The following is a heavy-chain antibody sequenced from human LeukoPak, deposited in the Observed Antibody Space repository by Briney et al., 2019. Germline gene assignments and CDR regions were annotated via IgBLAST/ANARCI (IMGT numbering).Heavy chain of an antibody. CDR1: GFTFSDYY. V-gene: IGHV3-11*01. D-gene: IGHD6-6*01. Sequence: AGGSLRLSCAASGFTFSDYYMSWIRQAPGKGLEWVSYISSSGSTIYYADSVKGRFTISRDNAKNSLYLQMNGLRAEDTAVYYCARDHGSSLYYYYYYMDVWGKGTTVTVSS. J-gene: IGHJ6*03. CDR2: ISSSGSTI. CDR3: ARDHGSSLYYYYYYMDV.